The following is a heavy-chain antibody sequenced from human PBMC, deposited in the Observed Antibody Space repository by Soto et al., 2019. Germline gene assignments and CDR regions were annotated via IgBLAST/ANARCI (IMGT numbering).Heavy chain of an antibody. J-gene: IGHJ5*02. V-gene: IGHV4-31*03. Sequence: SETLSLTCTVSGGSISSGGYYWSWIRQQPGKGLEWIGYIYHSVSTYYNPSLKSRVTISVETSKNQFSLKLSSVTAADTAVYYCAREAAGILNWFDPWGQGTLVTVSS. CDR2: IYHSVST. D-gene: IGHD6-25*01. CDR1: GGSISSGGYY. CDR3: AREAAGILNWFDP.